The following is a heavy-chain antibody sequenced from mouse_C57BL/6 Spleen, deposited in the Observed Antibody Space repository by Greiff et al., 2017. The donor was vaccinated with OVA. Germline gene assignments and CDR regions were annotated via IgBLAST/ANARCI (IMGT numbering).Heavy chain of an antibody. CDR2: INPGSGGT. Sequence: QVQLQQSGAELVRPGTSVKVSCKASGYAFTNYLIEWVKQRPGQGLEWIGVINPGSGGTNYNEKFKGKATLTADKSSSTAYMQLSSLTSEDSAVYICARETRTYYFDYWGQGTTLTVSS. CDR3: ARETRTYYFDY. J-gene: IGHJ2*01. V-gene: IGHV1-54*01. D-gene: IGHD1-3*01. CDR1: GYAFTNYL.